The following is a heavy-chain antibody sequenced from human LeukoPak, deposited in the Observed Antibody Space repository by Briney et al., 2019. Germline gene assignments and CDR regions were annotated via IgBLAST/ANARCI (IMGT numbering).Heavy chain of an antibody. V-gene: IGHV3-48*04. J-gene: IGHJ5*02. CDR1: GFTFSSYG. Sequence: PGGSLRLSCAASGFTFSSYGMSWVRQAPGKGLDWVSYISSDGETTYYADSVKGRFTISRDNAKNSLYLQMNSLRTEDTAVYYCARAARGSVGMWFDPWGLGTLVTVSS. CDR3: ARAARGSVGMWFDP. CDR2: ISSDGETT. D-gene: IGHD2-15*01.